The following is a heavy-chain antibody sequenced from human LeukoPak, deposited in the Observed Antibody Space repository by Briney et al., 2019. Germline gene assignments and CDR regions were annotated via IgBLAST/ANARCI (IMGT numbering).Heavy chain of an antibody. Sequence: GASVKVSCKASGYTFTGYYMHWVRQAPGQGLEWMGWINPNSGGTNYAQKFQGRVTMTRDTSISTAYMELSRLGSDDTAVYYCARDDPGRYCSSTSCYVNWFDPWGQGTLVTVSS. J-gene: IGHJ5*02. CDR2: INPNSGGT. D-gene: IGHD2-2*01. V-gene: IGHV1-2*02. CDR3: ARDDPGRYCSSTSCYVNWFDP. CDR1: GYTFTGYY.